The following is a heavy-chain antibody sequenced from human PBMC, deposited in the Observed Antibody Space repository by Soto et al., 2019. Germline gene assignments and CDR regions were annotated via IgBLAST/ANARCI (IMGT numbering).Heavy chain of an antibody. J-gene: IGHJ4*02. CDR2: IFYSGTT. V-gene: IGHV4-59*01. CDR1: GGSISSYY. Sequence: SETLSLTCIISGGSISSYYWSWIRQPPGKGLEWIGYIFYSGTTNYNPSLKSRVTISMDTSNQFSLNLRSVTAADTAVYFCSRDRGPGRPYIWGQGTLVTVSS. D-gene: IGHD3-10*01. CDR3: SRDRGPGRPYI.